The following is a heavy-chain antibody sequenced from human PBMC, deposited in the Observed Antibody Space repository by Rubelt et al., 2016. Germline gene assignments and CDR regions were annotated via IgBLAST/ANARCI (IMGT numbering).Heavy chain of an antibody. CDR2: INHSGGT. CDR3: ARHPSTARLFDY. Sequence: QVKLQQWGAGLLKPSETLSLTCTVYGGSFSAYYWSWIRQPPGKGPEWLGEINHSGGTNYNPSLKSRVTISVDTSKNQFSRKLTSVSAADTAVYYCARHPSTARLFDYWGQGTVVTVSS. V-gene: IGHV4-34*01. J-gene: IGHJ4*02. CDR1: GGSFSAYY. D-gene: IGHD6-6*01.